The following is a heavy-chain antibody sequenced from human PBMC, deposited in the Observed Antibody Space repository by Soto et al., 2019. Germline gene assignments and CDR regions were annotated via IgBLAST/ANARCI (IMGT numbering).Heavy chain of an antibody. Sequence: PGGSLRLSCTGSGFTFWDFGMGWFRQAPGKGLAWLRFIRRKGYGGTTESAASVRGRFITSRDDSKSIAYLQMNSLKTEATAVYYCASLTSWSQEYYYGMDVWGQGTTVTVSS. J-gene: IGHJ6*02. CDR3: ASLTSWSQEYYYGMDV. D-gene: IGHD2-2*01. CDR1: GFTFWDFG. CDR2: IRRKGYGGTT. V-gene: IGHV3-49*03.